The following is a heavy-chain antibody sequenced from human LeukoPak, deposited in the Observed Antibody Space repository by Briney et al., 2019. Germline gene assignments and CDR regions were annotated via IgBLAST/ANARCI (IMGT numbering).Heavy chain of an antibody. CDR2: INPNTGVT. D-gene: IGHD2-2*01. CDR3: ARGVYCSSTSCNSGLGYYYYYMDV. J-gene: IGHJ6*03. CDR1: GYTFTGHY. Sequence: ASMKVSCKTSGYTFTGHYIHWVRQAPGQGLEWMGWINPNTGVTNYVQKFQGRVTMTRDTSMRTAYMELSRVTSDDTAVYYCARGVYCSSTSCNSGLGYYYYYMDVWGKGTTVTISS. V-gene: IGHV1-2*02.